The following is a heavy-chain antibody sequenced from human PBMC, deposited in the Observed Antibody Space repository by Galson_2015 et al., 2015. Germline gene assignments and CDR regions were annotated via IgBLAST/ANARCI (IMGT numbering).Heavy chain of an antibody. J-gene: IGHJ6*02. CDR3: ARDLDKATVGGYYYYYGMDV. CDR2: INPNSGGT. CDR1: GYTFTVYH. D-gene: IGHD2-15*01. Sequence: SVKVSCKASGYTFTVYHIHWVRQAPGQGLEWMGRINPNSGGTNYAQRFQGRVTMTRDTSISTASMELSGLTFDDTAVYYCARDLDKATVGGYYYYYGMDVWGQGTTVTVSS. V-gene: IGHV1-2*06.